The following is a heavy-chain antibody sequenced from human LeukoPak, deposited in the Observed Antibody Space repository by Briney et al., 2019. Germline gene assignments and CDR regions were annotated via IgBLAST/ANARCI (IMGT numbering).Heavy chain of an antibody. V-gene: IGHV1-69*05. CDR1: GGTFSRYA. Sequence: SEKVSCKASGGTFSRYAISWVRQAPGQGLEWMGGIIPIFGTANYAQKLQGRVTITTEESTSTAYMELSSLRSEDTAVYYCVVVVFIGYNWFDPWGKGTLVTVSS. J-gene: IGHJ5*02. D-gene: IGHD3-22*01. CDR3: VVVVFIGYNWFDP. CDR2: IIPIFGTA.